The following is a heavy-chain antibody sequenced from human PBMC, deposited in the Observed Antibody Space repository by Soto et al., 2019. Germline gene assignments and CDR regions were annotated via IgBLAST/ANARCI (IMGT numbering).Heavy chain of an antibody. CDR3: VREGPPSGKLFDY. D-gene: IGHD1-26*01. CDR2: ISRDGVWT. J-gene: IGHJ4*02. CDR1: GYTLASYY. V-gene: IGHV1-46*01. Sequence: QVQMVQSGAEVKMPGASVKVSCQAFGYTLASYYMHWVRQAPGQGREWVGFISRDGVWTGYAQNFQDRATVSRDTSTNTVYLGLSSLRSEDTAVYYCVREGPPSGKLFDYWGQGTLVTVAS.